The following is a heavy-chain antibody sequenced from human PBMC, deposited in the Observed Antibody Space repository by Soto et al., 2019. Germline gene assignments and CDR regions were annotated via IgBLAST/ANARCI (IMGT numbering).Heavy chain of an antibody. J-gene: IGHJ4*02. CDR2: ISYDGSNK. V-gene: IGHV3-30-3*01. CDR3: ARGNHYYDSSGYLYY. D-gene: IGHD3-22*01. Sequence: PGGSLRLSCAASGFTFSSYAMHWVRQAPGKGLEWVAVISYDGSNKYYADSVKGRFTISRDNSKNTLYPQMNSLRAEDTAVYYCARGNHYYDSSGYLYYWGQGTLVTVSS. CDR1: GFTFSSYA.